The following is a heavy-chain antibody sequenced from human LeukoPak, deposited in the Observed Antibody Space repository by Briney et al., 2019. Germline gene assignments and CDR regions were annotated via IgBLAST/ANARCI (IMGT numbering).Heavy chain of an antibody. Sequence: SETLSLTCTVSGGSISSYYWSWIRQPPGKGLEWIGYIYYSGGTKYNPSLKNRVTISVDTSKNQISLKLSSVTAADTAVYYCARGRWFGPWGQGTLVTVSS. V-gene: IGHV4-59*01. CDR2: IYYSGGT. CDR3: ARGRWFGP. CDR1: GGSISSYY. J-gene: IGHJ5*02.